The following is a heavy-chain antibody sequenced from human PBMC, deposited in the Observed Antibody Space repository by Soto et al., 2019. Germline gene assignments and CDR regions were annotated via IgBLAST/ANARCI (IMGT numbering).Heavy chain of an antibody. CDR2: ISGSGGRS. Sequence: HPGGSLRLSCAASGFTFSNYAMTWVRQGPGKGLEWVSGISGSGGRSYYADSVKGRFTISRDSSKSTLYLQMNSLRAEDTAVYYCAKAYFVWSSEQPYYFDYWGQGTLVTVSS. CDR1: GFTFSNYA. CDR3: AKAYFVWSSEQPYYFDY. J-gene: IGHJ4*02. V-gene: IGHV3-23*01. D-gene: IGHD3-16*01.